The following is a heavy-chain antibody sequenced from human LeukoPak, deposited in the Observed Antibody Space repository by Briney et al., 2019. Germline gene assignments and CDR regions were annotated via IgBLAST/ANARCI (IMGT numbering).Heavy chain of an antibody. Sequence: ASVKVSCKASGYTFTGYYMHWVRQAPGQGVEWMGWINPNSGGTNYAQKFQGRVTMTRDTSISTAYMELSRLRSDDTAVYYCAREDLYPPDYYDSSGYYYPSPTTNYYYYGMDVWGQGTTVTVSS. CDR2: INPNSGGT. V-gene: IGHV1-2*02. CDR1: GYTFTGYY. J-gene: IGHJ6*02. CDR3: AREDLYPPDYYDSSGYYYPSPTTNYYYYGMDV. D-gene: IGHD3-22*01.